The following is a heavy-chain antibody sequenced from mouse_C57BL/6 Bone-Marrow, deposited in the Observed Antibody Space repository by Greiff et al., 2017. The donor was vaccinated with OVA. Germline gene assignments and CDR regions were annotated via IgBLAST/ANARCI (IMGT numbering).Heavy chain of an antibody. CDR3: ARGGYYAYFDY. CDR2: IYPRSGNT. CDR1: GYTFPSYG. Sequence: VPLQQSGAELARPWASVKLSCKSSGYTFPSYGISWVKQRPGQGLEWIGEIYPRSGNTYYNEKFKGKATLTADQSSSTAYMELRSLTSEDSAVYFCARGGYYAYFDYWGQGTTLTVSS. D-gene: IGHD2-3*01. V-gene: IGHV1-81*01. J-gene: IGHJ2*01.